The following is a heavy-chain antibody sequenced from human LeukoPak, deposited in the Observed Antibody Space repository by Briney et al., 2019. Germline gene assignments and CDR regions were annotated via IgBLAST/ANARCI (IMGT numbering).Heavy chain of an antibody. CDR3: AKDSDYGGNFNWFDP. CDR2: ISGSGGST. J-gene: IGHJ5*02. CDR1: GFTFSSYA. Sequence: GGSLRLSCAASGFTFSSYAMSWVRQAPGKGLEWVSAISGSGGSTYYADSVKGRFTISRDNYKNTLYLQMNSLSAEDTAVYYCAKDSDYGGNFNWFDPWGQGTLVTVSS. V-gene: IGHV3-23*01. D-gene: IGHD4-23*01.